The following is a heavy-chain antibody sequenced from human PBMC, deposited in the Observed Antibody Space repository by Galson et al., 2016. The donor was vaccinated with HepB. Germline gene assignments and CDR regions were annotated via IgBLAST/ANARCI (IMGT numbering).Heavy chain of an antibody. CDR1: GASISSGGYF. V-gene: IGHV4-31*03. Sequence: TLSLTCTVSGASISSGGYFWSWIRLHPGKGLEWIGSISNSGRTYYNPSLKRRLTISVDTSKNQFSLERTSVTAAAPAVYYCARGDNLNWFDPWGQGPPVTVSS. CDR3: ARGDNLNWFDP. J-gene: IGHJ5*02. D-gene: IGHD1-14*01. CDR2: ISNSGRT.